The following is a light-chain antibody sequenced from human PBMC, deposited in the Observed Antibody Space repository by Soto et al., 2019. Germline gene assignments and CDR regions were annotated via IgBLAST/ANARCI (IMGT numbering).Light chain of an antibody. CDR2: DAS. Sequence: DIQMTQSPSTLSASGGDRVTITCRASPSISSWVDWYQKKPGKAPKLRIYDASSFESGVPSRFSGSVSGTEFTPTTSILQPDDLATYYAHQYNSYWTVGQGTKVEIE. V-gene: IGKV1-5*01. CDR1: PSISSW. CDR3: HQYNSYWT. J-gene: IGKJ1*01.